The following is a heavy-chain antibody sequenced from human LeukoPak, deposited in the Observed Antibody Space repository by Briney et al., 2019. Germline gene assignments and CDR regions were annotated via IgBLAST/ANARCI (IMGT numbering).Heavy chain of an antibody. Sequence: GGSLRLTCAASGFTFSNAWMSWVRQAPGKGLEWVSAISGSGGSTYYADSVKGRFTISRDNSKNTLYLQMNSLRAEDTAVYYCAKVPRTYYYGSGSYYSRNEGPDYWGQGTLVTVSS. CDR2: ISGSGGST. J-gene: IGHJ4*02. CDR1: GFTFSNAW. D-gene: IGHD3-10*01. V-gene: IGHV3-23*01. CDR3: AKVPRTYYYGSGSYYSRNEGPDY.